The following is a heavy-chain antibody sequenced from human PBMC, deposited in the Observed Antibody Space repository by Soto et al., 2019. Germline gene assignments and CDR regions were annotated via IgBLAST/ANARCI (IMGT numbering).Heavy chain of an antibody. Sequence: PSETLSHTCTVSGGSISSYYWSLIRQPPGKGLEWIGYIYYSGSTNYNPSLKSRVTISVDTSKNQFSLKLSSVTAADTAVYYCARLGYSSGWYSDYWGQGTLVTVSS. D-gene: IGHD6-19*01. CDR3: ARLGYSSGWYSDY. CDR2: IYYSGST. J-gene: IGHJ4*02. CDR1: GGSISSYY. V-gene: IGHV4-59*08.